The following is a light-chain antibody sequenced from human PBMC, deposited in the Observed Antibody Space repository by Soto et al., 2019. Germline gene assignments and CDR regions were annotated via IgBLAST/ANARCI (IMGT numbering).Light chain of an antibody. Sequence: EIVLTQSPGTLSLSPGERDTLSCRASQSVRSNYLAGYQQKPGQAPRLLIYGASSTATGIPDRFSGTGSGTDVTLSISRREPEDFAVYYCQQYGGSLYTFGQGTKLEIK. CDR1: QSVRSNY. J-gene: IGKJ2*01. CDR3: QQYGGSLYT. CDR2: GAS. V-gene: IGKV3-20*01.